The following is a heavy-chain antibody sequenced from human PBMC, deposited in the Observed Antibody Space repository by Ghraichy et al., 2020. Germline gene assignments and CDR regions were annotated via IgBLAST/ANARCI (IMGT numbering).Heavy chain of an antibody. CDR2: IYHTGNT. J-gene: IGHJ6*02. CDR3: ARTKTLHTLYSGMDV. V-gene: IGHV4-4*09. CDR1: GDSISTYY. Sequence: SETLSLTCTVSGDSISTYYWSWIRQPPGKGLEWIGCIYHTGNTNYDPSVKSRVTISVDTSKNQFSLQLSSVTAADTAVYYCARTKTLHTLYSGMDVWGQGTTVTISS.